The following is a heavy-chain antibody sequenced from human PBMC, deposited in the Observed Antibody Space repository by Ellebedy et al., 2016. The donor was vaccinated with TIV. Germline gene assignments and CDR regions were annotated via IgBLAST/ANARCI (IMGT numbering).Heavy chain of an antibody. CDR2: ISYGGSNK. CDR3: AREATVYDNGFDI. J-gene: IGHJ3*02. D-gene: IGHD1-14*01. V-gene: IGHV3-30-3*01. CDR1: GFTFISYA. Sequence: GGSLRLXXAASGFTFISYAMHWVRQAPGKGLEWVAVISYGGSNKNYADSVKGRFTISRDNSKNTLYLQMNSLRDEDTAVYYCAREATVYDNGFDIWGRGTMVTVSS.